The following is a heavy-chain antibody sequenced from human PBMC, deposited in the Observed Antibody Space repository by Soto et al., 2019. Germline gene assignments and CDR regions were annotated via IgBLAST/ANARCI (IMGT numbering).Heavy chain of an antibody. CDR3: ASLNNWSSGDGRIDV. CDR2: IMPLYAKP. V-gene: IGHV1-69*01. CDR1: GGTFNTYT. J-gene: IGHJ6*02. D-gene: IGHD1-26*01. Sequence: QVQLVQSGAEVKKPGSSVKVSCKASGGTFNTYTISWVRQVPGQGLEWMGGIMPLYAKPTYAQPFLGRLTKAADEHTSTVYMELSSLSSEDTALYYCASLNNWSSGDGRIDVWGRGTAVSVSS.